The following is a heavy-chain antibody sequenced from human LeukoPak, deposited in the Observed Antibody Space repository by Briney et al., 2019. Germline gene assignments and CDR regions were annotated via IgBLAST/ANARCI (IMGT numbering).Heavy chain of an antibody. V-gene: IGHV3-7*04. D-gene: IGHD5-24*01. J-gene: IGHJ4*02. Sequence: GGSLRLSCVASGFTFSGYWMTWVRQAPGKGLEWVANINEDGTEKNYVDSVKGRFTISRDNAKNSLYLQMNSLRAEDTAVYYCAKERWLQSAFDYWGQGTLVTVSS. CDR3: AKERWLQSAFDY. CDR2: INEDGTEK. CDR1: GFTFSGYW.